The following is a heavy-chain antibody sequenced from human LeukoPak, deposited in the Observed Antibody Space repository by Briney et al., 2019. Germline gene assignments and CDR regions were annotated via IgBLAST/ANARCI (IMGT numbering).Heavy chain of an antibody. Sequence: TGGSLRLSCAASGFTFSSYAMSWVRQAPGKGLDWVSVIASSGTSTYYSDSVKGRFTISRDDSTNTLYLYMNSLRADDTAVYYCATYRRGPSYFFDYWGQGTLVTVSS. D-gene: IGHD3-16*02. CDR2: IASSGTST. V-gene: IGHV3-23*01. J-gene: IGHJ4*02. CDR1: GFTFSSYA. CDR3: ATYRRGPSYFFDY.